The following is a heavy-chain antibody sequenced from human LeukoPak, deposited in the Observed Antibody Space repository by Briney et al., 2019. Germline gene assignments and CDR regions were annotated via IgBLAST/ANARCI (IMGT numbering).Heavy chain of an antibody. D-gene: IGHD2-2*01. V-gene: IGHV3-23*01. Sequence: GGSLTLSCAASGFTFNDYAMSWVRQTPGKGLEWVSGISGNGGTTNYADSVKGRFTISRDNSKNTLYLQMNSLRAEDTAVYYCAKGDTKDIVVVPAAMRGDDFDYWGQGTLVTVSS. CDR2: ISGNGGTT. J-gene: IGHJ4*02. CDR1: GFTFNDYA. CDR3: AKGDTKDIVVVPAAMRGDDFDY.